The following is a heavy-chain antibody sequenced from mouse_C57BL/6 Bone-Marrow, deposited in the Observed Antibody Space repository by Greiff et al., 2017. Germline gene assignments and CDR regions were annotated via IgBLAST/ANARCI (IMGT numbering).Heavy chain of an antibody. V-gene: IGHV5-6*01. CDR3: ARHRGGLRRWYFDV. J-gene: IGHJ1*03. D-gene: IGHD2-4*01. CDR1: GFTFSSYG. Sequence: EVQRVESGGDLVKPGGSLKLSCAASGFTFSSYGMSWVRQTPDKRLEWVATISSGGSYTYYPDSVKGRFTISRDNAKNTLYLHMSSLKSEDTAMYYCARHRGGLRRWYFDVWGTGTTVTVSS. CDR2: ISSGGSYT.